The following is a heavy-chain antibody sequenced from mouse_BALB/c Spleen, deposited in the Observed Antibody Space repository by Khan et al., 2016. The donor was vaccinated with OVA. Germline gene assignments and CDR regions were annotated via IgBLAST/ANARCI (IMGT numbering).Heavy chain of an antibody. CDR3: ARNGYVAWFTY. J-gene: IGHJ3*01. CDR2: IDPFSGGS. Sequence: VQLQQPGPELMKPGASVKISCKASGYSFTSYYIHWVMQRHGESLEWIGYIDPFSGGSTYNQKFKGKATLTVDKSSSTAYIHLSNLTSEDSAVYYCARNGYVAWFTYWGQGTLVTVSA. CDR1: GYSFTSYY. D-gene: IGHD2-2*01. V-gene: IGHV1-31*01.